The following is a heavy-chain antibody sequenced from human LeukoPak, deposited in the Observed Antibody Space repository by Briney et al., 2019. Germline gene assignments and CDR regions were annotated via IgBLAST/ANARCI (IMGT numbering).Heavy chain of an antibody. D-gene: IGHD6-13*01. J-gene: IGHJ4*02. CDR2: IYSGGST. CDR3: ARSYLSSSWPYYFDY. CDR1: GFTVSSYY. Sequence: GGSLRLSCAASGFTVSSYYMSWVRQAPGKGLEWVSVIYSGGSTYYADSVKGRFTISRDNSKNTLYLQMNSLRAEDTAVYYCARSYLSSSWPYYFDYWGQGTLVTVSS. V-gene: IGHV3-53*01.